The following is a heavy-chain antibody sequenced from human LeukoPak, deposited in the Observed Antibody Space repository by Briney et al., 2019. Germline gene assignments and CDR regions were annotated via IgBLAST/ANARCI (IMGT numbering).Heavy chain of an antibody. CDR1: GFTFSSYA. D-gene: IGHD3-3*01. V-gene: IGHV3-30-3*01. Sequence: GGSLRLSCAASGFTFSSYAMHWVRQAPGKGLEWVAVISYDGSNKYYADSVKGRFTISRDNSKSTLYLQMNSLRAEDTAVYYCASGGTYYDFWSGYYLDYWGQGTLVTVSS. J-gene: IGHJ4*02. CDR3: ASGGTYYDFWSGYYLDY. CDR2: ISYDGSNK.